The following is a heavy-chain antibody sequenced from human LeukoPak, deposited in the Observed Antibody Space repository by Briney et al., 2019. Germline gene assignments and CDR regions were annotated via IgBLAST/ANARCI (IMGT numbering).Heavy chain of an antibody. V-gene: IGHV4-34*01. D-gene: IGHD6-19*01. Sequence: SETLSLTCTVSGGSFSGYYWSWIRQPPGKGLEWIGEINHSGGTNYNPSLKSRVTISVDTSKNQFSLKLSSVTAADTAVYYCARDHYLYSSGWFHFDYWGQGTLVTVSS. CDR1: GGSFSGYY. CDR2: INHSGGT. J-gene: IGHJ4*02. CDR3: ARDHYLYSSGWFHFDY.